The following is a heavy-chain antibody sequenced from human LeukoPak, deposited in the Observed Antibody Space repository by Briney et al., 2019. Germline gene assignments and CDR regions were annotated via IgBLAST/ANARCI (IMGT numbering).Heavy chain of an antibody. V-gene: IGHV1-18*01. CDR1: GYTFTSYG. CDR3: ARSPLDQGDGELLLKYYFDY. Sequence: GASVKVSCKASGYTFTSYGISWVRQAPGQGLEWMGWISAYNGNTNYAQKLQGRVTMTTDTSTSTAYMELRSLRSDDTAVYYCARSPLDQGDGELLLKYYFDYWGQGTLVTVSS. CDR2: ISAYNGNT. D-gene: IGHD4-17*01. J-gene: IGHJ4*02.